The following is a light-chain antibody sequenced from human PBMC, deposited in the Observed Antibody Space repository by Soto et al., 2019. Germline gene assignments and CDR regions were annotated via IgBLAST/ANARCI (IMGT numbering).Light chain of an antibody. CDR2: GAS. CDR3: QQYNNWPFT. V-gene: IGKV3-15*01. Sequence: EIVMTQSPATLSVSPGERATLSCRASQSVSSNLAWYQQKPGQAPRLLIYGASTRATGIPYRFSGSGSGTEFTLTISSLQSEYFAVYYCQQYNNWPFTFGPGTKVDIK. CDR1: QSVSSN. J-gene: IGKJ3*01.